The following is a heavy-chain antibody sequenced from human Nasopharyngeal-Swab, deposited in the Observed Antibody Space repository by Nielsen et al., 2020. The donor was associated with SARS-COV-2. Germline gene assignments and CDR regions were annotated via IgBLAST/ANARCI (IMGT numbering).Heavy chain of an antibody. V-gene: IGHV3-30*18. CDR1: GFTFSSYG. D-gene: IGHD6-13*01. J-gene: IGHJ4*02. CDR3: AKDLGQQLAHDY. CDR2: ISYDGSNK. Sequence: LSLTCAASGFTFSSYGMHWVRQAPGKGLEWVAVISYDGSNKYYADSVKGRFTISRDNSKNTLYLQMNSLRAEDTAVYYCAKDLGQQLAHDYWGQGTLVTVSS.